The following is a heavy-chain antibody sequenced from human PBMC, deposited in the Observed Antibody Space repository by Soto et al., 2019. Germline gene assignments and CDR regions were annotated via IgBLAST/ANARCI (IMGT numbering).Heavy chain of an antibody. Sequence: GASVKVSCKASGGTFSSYAISWVRQAPGQGLEWMGGIIPIFGTANYAQKFQGRVTITADESTSTAYMELSSLRSEDTAVYYCARAPSAEQQLPMGDYWGQGTLVTVST. CDR2: IIPIFGTA. J-gene: IGHJ4*02. V-gene: IGHV1-69*13. D-gene: IGHD6-13*01. CDR3: ARAPSAEQQLPMGDY. CDR1: GGTFSSYA.